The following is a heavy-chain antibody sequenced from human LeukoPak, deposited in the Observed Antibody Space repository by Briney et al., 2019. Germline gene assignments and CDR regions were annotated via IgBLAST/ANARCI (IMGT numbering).Heavy chain of an antibody. Sequence: PGGSLRLSCAASRFTFEGYAMHWVRQAPGKGLEWVSGISWNSANMDYADSVKGRFTISRDNAKNSLYLQMNSLRAEDTALYYCAKSGTYSSSSGYIDSWGQGTLVTVYS. CDR2: ISWNSANM. D-gene: IGHD6-6*01. J-gene: IGHJ4*02. V-gene: IGHV3-9*01. CDR3: AKSGTYSSSSGYIDS. CDR1: RFTFEGYA.